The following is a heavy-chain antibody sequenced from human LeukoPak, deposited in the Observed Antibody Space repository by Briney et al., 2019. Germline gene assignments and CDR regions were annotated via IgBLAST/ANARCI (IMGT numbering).Heavy chain of an antibody. CDR3: AKDREWLVLDY. D-gene: IGHD6-19*01. CDR2: ISYDGSNK. CDR1: GFTFSKYG. Sequence: GGSLRLSCAASGFTFSKYGMHWVRQAPGKGLEWVAVISYDGSNKYYADSVKGRFTISRDNSKNTLYLQMNSLRAEDTAVYYCAKDREWLVLDYWGQGTLVTVSS. J-gene: IGHJ4*02. V-gene: IGHV3-30*18.